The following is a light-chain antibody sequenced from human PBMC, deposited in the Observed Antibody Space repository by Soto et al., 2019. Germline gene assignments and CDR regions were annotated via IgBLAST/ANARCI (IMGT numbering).Light chain of an antibody. CDR2: SDN. CDR1: RSNIGTNI. J-gene: IGLJ2*01. CDR3: AAWDDGLNGVV. Sequence: QLVLTQPPSASATPGQRVTISCSGSRSNIGTNIVNWYQQFPGTAPKLLIYSDNGRPSGVPDRFSGSRSGTSASLAISGLQSEDEADYYCAAWDDGLNGVVFGGGTQLTVL. V-gene: IGLV1-44*01.